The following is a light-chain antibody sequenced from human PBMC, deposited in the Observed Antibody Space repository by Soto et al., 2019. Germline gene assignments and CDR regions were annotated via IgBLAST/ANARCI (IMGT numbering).Light chain of an antibody. CDR1: QSVNSNY. Sequence: EIVLTQSPGTLSLSPGDRATLSCRASQSVNSNYLAWYQRKPGQAPRLLIYGASNRATDIPFEFSASGSGTDFTLIITRLEAEDFAVYYCQQYDSTPPTFGQGTKVEVK. CDR3: QQYDSTPPT. CDR2: GAS. J-gene: IGKJ1*01. V-gene: IGKV3-20*01.